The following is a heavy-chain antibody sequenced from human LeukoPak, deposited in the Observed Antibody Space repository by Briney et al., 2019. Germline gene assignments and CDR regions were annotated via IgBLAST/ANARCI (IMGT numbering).Heavy chain of an antibody. Sequence: GGSLRLSCAASGFTFSSYGMHWVRQAPGKGLEWVAVISYDGSNKFYADSVKGRFTISRDNSKNTLYVQMNSLTAEDTAVYYCARAGYDILTGYYKDSFFDYWGQGTLVTVSS. CDR2: ISYDGSNK. CDR1: GFTFSSYG. D-gene: IGHD3-9*01. J-gene: IGHJ4*02. CDR3: ARAGYDILTGYYKDSFFDY. V-gene: IGHV3-30*03.